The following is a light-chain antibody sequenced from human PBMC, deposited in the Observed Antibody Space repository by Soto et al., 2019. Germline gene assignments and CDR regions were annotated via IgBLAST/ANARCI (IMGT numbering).Light chain of an antibody. Sequence: IQLTQSPSSLSASVGDRVTITCRASQGISSYLAWYQQKPGEAPKLLIYAASTLQSGVPSRFSGSGSGTDFSLTISSLQPEDFANFYCQQLNGYPPTFGQGTKVEIK. J-gene: IGKJ1*01. CDR2: AAS. CDR3: QQLNGYPPT. V-gene: IGKV1-9*01. CDR1: QGISSY.